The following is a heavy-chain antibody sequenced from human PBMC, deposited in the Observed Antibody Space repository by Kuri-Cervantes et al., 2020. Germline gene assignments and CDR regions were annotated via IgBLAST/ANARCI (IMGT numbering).Heavy chain of an antibody. V-gene: IGHV3-21*01. CDR1: GFTFSSYS. Sequence: GGSLRLSCAASGFTFSSYSMTWVRQAPGKGLEWVSSISSSSSYKYYADSVKGRFTISRDNAKNSLYLQMNSLRAEDTAVYYCARAGSYGSFDYWGQGTLVTVSS. D-gene: IGHD5-18*01. J-gene: IGHJ4*02. CDR3: ARAGSYGSFDY. CDR2: ISSSSSYK.